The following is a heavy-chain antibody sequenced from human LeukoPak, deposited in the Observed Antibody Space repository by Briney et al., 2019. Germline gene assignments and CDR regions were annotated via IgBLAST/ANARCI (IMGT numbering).Heavy chain of an antibody. D-gene: IGHD2-15*01. CDR2: ISSSSSYI. J-gene: IGHJ6*03. CDR3: ARARHCGSGGSCHLYGYYYYYMDV. V-gene: IGHV3-21*01. CDR1: GFTFSSYS. Sequence: GGSLRLSCAASGFTFSSYSMNWVRQAPGKGLEWVSSISSSSSYIYYADSVKGRFTISRDNAKNSLYLQMNSLRAEDTAVYYCARARHCGSGGSCHLYGYYYYYMDVWGKGTTVTISS.